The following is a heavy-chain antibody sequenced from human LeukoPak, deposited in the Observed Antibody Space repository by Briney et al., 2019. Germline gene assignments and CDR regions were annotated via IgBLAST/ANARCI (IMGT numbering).Heavy chain of an antibody. CDR3: AKTTVTRRVDILTGYSYYYGMDV. Sequence: GGSLRLSCAASGFTFSSYAMSWVRQAPGKGLEWVSAISGSGGSTYYADSVKGRFTISRDNSKNTLYLQMNSLRAEDTAVYYCAKTTVTRRVDILTGYSYYYGMDVWGKGTTVTVSS. CDR1: GFTFSSYA. D-gene: IGHD3-9*01. CDR2: ISGSGGST. J-gene: IGHJ6*04. V-gene: IGHV3-23*01.